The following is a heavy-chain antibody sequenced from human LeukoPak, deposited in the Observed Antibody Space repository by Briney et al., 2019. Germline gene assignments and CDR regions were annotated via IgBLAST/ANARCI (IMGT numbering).Heavy chain of an antibody. V-gene: IGHV4-61*02. CDR3: ARGRRDGYNYDY. D-gene: IGHD5-24*01. CDR2: IYTSGST. Sequence: SETLSLTCTVSGGSISSGSYYWSWIRQPAGKGLEWIGRIYTSGSTNYYPSLKSRVTISVDTSKNQFSLKLSSVSAADTAVYYCARGRRDGYNYDYWGQGTLVTVSS. CDR1: GGSISSGSYY. J-gene: IGHJ4*02.